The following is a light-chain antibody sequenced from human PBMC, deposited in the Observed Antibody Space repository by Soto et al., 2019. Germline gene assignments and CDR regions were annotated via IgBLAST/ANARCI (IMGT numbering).Light chain of an antibody. J-gene: IGKJ4*01. Sequence: DIQMTQSPSYLPASVGDRVTISCQASQASSKYVNWYQQKPGKAPKLLIYTASNLETGVPSRFSGSGSGTQFTFTISSLQPEDIATYYCQQYLSLLTFGGGTKVDIK. CDR1: QASSKY. CDR2: TAS. CDR3: QQYLSLLT. V-gene: IGKV1-33*01.